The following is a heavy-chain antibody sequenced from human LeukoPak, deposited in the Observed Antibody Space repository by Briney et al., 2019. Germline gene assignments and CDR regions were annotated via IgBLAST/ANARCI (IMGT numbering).Heavy chain of an antibody. V-gene: IGHV3-7*01. CDR1: GFTFSSYW. J-gene: IGHJ4*02. CDR2: IKQDGSEK. CDR3: ASHYCSGGSCYSVPTFDY. Sequence: GGSLRLSCAASGFTFSSYWMSWVRQAPGKGLEWVANIKQDGSEKYYVDSVKGRFTISRDNAKNSLYLQMNSLRAEDTAVYYCASHYCSGGSCYSVPTFDYWGQGTLVTVSS. D-gene: IGHD2-15*01.